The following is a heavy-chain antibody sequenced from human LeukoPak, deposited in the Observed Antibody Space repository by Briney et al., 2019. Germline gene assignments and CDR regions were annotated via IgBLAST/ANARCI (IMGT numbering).Heavy chain of an antibody. CDR3: ARVDHPTYYYGSGSYLSFDY. Sequence: ASVKVSCKASGYTFTGYYMHWVRQAPGQGLEWMGWINPNSGGTNYAQKFQGRVTMTRDTSISTAYMELSRLRSDDTAVYYCARVDHPTYYYGSGSYLSFDYWGQGTLVTVSS. D-gene: IGHD3-10*01. CDR1: GYTFTGYY. V-gene: IGHV1-2*02. CDR2: INPNSGGT. J-gene: IGHJ4*02.